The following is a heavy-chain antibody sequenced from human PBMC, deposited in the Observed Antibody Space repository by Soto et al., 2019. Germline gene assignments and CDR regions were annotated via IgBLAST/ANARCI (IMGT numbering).Heavy chain of an antibody. J-gene: IGHJ4*02. CDR1: GGTLSNYA. V-gene: IGHV1-69*06. CDR2: IIPIFGTA. D-gene: IGHD3-10*01. CDR3: ARLRGQSGPI. Sequence: QVQLVQSGAEVKKPGSSVKVSCKASGGTLSNYAISWVRQAPGQGLEWMGGIIPIFGTAKYAQKFQGRVTITADKSTSTVYMGLSSLRSQDTAVYYCARLRGQSGPIWGQGTLVTVSS.